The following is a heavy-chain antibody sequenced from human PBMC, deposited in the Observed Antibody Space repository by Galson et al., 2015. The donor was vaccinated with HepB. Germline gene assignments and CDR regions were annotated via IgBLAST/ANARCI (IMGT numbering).Heavy chain of an antibody. Sequence: LRLSCAASGFTFSSYWMSWVRQAPGKGLEWVANIKQDGSEKYYVDSVKGRFTISRDNAKNSLYLQMNSLRAEDTAVYYCARENTMVRGAEGGYYYYGMDVWGQGTTVTVSS. CDR2: IKQDGSEK. V-gene: IGHV3-7*03. CDR1: GFTFSSYW. D-gene: IGHD3-10*01. CDR3: ARENTMVRGAEGGYYYYGMDV. J-gene: IGHJ6*02.